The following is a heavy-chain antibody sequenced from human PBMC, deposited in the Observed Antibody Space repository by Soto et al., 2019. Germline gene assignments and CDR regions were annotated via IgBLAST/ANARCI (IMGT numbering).Heavy chain of an antibody. V-gene: IGHV3-30-3*01. D-gene: IGHD6-6*01. CDR2: ISYDGSNK. CDR1: GFTFSSYA. Sequence: VGSLRLSCAASGFTFSSYAMHWVRQAPGKGLEWVAVISYDGSNKYYADSVKGRFTISRDNSKNTLYLQMNSLKTEDTAVYYCARDEYPGVYWGQGTLVTSPQ. J-gene: IGHJ4*02. CDR3: ARDEYPGVY.